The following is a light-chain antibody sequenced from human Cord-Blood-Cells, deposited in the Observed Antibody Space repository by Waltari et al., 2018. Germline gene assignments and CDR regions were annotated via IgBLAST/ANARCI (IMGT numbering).Light chain of an antibody. J-gene: IGKJ4*01. V-gene: IGKV3-11*01. CDR1: QSVSSY. CDR3: QQRSNWPPLT. CDR2: DAS. Sequence: EIVLTQSPATLSLSPGERATLSCRARQSVSSYLDWYQQKPGQAPRHLIYDASNRATGIPARFSGSGSGTDFTLTISSLEPEDFAVYYCQQRSNWPPLTFGGGTKVEIK.